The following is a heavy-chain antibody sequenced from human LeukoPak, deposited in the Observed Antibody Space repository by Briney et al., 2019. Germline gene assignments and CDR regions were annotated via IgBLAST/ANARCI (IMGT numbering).Heavy chain of an antibody. J-gene: IGHJ4*02. D-gene: IGHD2-15*01. CDR3: ARSGGGLGYCSGGSCYDY. CDR2: ISAYNGNT. V-gene: IGHV1-18*01. CDR1: GYTFTRYG. Sequence: ASVKVSCKASGYTFTRYGISWVRQAPGQGLEWMGWISAYNGNTNYAQKLQGRVTMTTDTSTSTAYMELRSLRSDDTAVYYCARSGGGLGYCSGGSCYDYWGQGTLVTVSS.